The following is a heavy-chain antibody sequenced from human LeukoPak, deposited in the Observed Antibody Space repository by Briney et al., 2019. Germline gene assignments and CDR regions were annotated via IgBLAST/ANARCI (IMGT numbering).Heavy chain of an antibody. Sequence: GGSLRLSCVASGFTVSSNYMSWVRQAPGKGLEWVSVIYSGGSTYYADSVKGRFTISRHNSKNTLYLQMNSLRAEDTAVYYCARVSGSGSYYIGYWGQGTLVTVSS. V-gene: IGHV3-53*04. CDR2: IYSGGST. J-gene: IGHJ4*02. D-gene: IGHD3-10*01. CDR3: ARVSGSGSYYIGY. CDR1: GFTVSSNY.